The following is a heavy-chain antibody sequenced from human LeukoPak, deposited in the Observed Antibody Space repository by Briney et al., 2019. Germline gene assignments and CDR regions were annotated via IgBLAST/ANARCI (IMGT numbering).Heavy chain of an antibody. Sequence: NPGGSLRLSCAASGFTFSDYYMSWIRQAPGKGLEWVSYISSSGSTIYYADSVKGRFTIYRDNAKNSLYLQMSSLRAEDTAVYYCARDRYSYGYKPYDYWGQGTLVSVSS. CDR3: ARDRYSYGYKPYDY. J-gene: IGHJ4*02. CDR2: ISSSGSTI. D-gene: IGHD5-18*01. V-gene: IGHV3-11*04. CDR1: GFTFSDYY.